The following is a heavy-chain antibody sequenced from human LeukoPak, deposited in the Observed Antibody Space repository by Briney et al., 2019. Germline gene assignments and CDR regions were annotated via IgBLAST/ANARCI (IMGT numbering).Heavy chain of an antibody. D-gene: IGHD6-13*01. CDR1: GFTFSSYW. J-gene: IGHJ4*02. Sequence: GGSLRLSCAASGFTFSSYWMHWVRQAPGKGLVWVSRINSDGRSADYADSVKGRFTISRDNAKNTLYLQMNSLRAEDTAVYYCARASAAGIMLDSWGQGTLVTVSS. CDR3: ARASAAGIMLDS. CDR2: INSDGRSA. V-gene: IGHV3-74*01.